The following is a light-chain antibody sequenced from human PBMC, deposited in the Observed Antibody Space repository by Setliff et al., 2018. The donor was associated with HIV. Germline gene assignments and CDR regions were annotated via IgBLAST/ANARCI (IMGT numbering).Light chain of an antibody. V-gene: IGLV2-14*01. Sequence: QSALTQPASVSGSPGQSFTISSTGTSSDVGGYNYVSWYQQHPGKAPKLMIYEVSNRPSGVSNRFSCSKSGNTASLTISGLQAEDEADYYCSSYTSSSTLYVFGTGTKVTVL. CDR3: SSYTSSSTLYV. CDR2: EVS. J-gene: IGLJ1*01. CDR1: SSDVGGYNY.